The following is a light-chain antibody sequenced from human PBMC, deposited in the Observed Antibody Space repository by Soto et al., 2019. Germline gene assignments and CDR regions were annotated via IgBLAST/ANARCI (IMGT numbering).Light chain of an antibody. CDR2: DVS. CDR1: ESVTDY. Sequence: EIVLTQSPATLSLSPGERGTLSCRASESVTDYLAWYQQKPGQAPRLLVYDVSNRAAGIPTRFSGGGSGTDFTLTISNVEPEDFAVYYCQQYGSSLLTFGPGTRLEIK. CDR3: QQYGSSLLT. V-gene: IGKV3-11*01. J-gene: IGKJ5*01.